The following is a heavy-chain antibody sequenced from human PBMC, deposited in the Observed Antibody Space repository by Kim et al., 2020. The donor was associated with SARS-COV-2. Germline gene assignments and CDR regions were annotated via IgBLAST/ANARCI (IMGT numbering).Heavy chain of an antibody. V-gene: IGHV3-33*01. CDR1: GFTFSSYG. CDR3: AREREAPTYYYYGMDV. Sequence: GGSLRLSCAASGFTFSSYGMHWVRQAPGKGLEWVAVIWYDGSNKYYADSVKGRFTISRDNSKNTLYLQMNSLRAEDTAVYYCAREREAPTYYYYGMDVWGQGTTVTVSS. CDR2: IWYDGSNK. J-gene: IGHJ6*02.